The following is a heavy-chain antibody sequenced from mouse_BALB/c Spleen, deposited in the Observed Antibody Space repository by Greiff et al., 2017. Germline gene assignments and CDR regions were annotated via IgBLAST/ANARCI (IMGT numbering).Heavy chain of an antibody. CDR1: GYSITSDYA. CDR3: ARSWGYYPYYFDY. D-gene: IGHD2-3*01. V-gene: IGHV3-2*02. J-gene: IGHJ2*01. Sequence: EVMLVESGPGLVKPSQSLSLTCTVTGYSITSDYAWNWIRQFPGNKLEWMGYISYSGSTSYNPSLKSRISITRDTSKNQFFLQLNSVTTEDTATYYCARSWGYYPYYFDYWGQGTTLTVSS. CDR2: ISYSGST.